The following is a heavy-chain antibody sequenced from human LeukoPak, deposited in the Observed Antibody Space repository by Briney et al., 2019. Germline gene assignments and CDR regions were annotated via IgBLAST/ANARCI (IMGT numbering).Heavy chain of an antibody. V-gene: IGHV3-20*04. CDR1: GFTFDDYG. J-gene: IGHJ6*03. CDR2: INWNGGST. D-gene: IGHD6-6*01. CDR3: AREGLRSIAARRGTRDYMDV. Sequence: RPGGSLRLSCAASGFTFDDYGMSWVRQAPGKGLEWVSGINWNGGSTGYADSVTRRFTISRDNAKNSLYLQMNSLRAEDTALYYCAREGLRSIAARRGTRDYMDVWGKGTTVIVSS.